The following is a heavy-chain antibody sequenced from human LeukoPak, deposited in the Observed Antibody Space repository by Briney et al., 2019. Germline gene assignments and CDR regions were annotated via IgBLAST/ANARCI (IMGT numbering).Heavy chain of an antibody. Sequence: GGSLRLSCAASGFTFDDYAMHWVRHAPGKGLEWVSGISWNSGSIGYADSVKGRFTISRDNAKNSLYLQMNSLRAEDTALYYCAKGSVAAVRHHPYFDYWGQGTLVTVSS. CDR1: GFTFDDYA. J-gene: IGHJ4*02. CDR2: ISWNSGSI. V-gene: IGHV3-9*01. D-gene: IGHD6-6*01. CDR3: AKGSVAAVRHHPYFDY.